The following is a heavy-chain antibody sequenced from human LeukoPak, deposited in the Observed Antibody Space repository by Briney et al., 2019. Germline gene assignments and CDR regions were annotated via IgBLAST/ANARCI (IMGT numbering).Heavy chain of an antibody. J-gene: IGHJ4*02. Sequence: SETLSLTCAVYGGSFSGYYWSWIRQPPGKGLEWIGEINHSGSTNYNPSLKSRVTISVDTSKNQFSLKLSSVTAADTAVYYCARHGWYCVDYWGQGTLVTVSS. CDR2: INHSGST. CDR1: GGSFSGYY. V-gene: IGHV4-34*01. CDR3: ARHGWYCVDY. D-gene: IGHD6-19*01.